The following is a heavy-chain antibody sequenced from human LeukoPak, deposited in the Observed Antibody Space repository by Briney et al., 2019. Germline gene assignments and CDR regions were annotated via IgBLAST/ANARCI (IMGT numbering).Heavy chain of an antibody. V-gene: IGHV4-34*01. CDR2: INPGGGT. CDR1: GESFSSYY. J-gene: IGHJ4*02. CDR3: VTRTD. D-gene: IGHD1-14*01. Sequence: SETLSLTCTVYGESFSSYYWAWIRQAPGKGLEWIGEINPGGGTNYNPSLKSRVTMSKDTSKKYFSLKLSSVTAADTAVYYCVTRTDWGQGTLVTVSS.